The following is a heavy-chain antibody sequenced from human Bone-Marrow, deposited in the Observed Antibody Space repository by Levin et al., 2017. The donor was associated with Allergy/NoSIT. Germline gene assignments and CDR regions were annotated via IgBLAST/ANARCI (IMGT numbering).Heavy chain of an antibody. J-gene: IGHJ3*01. Sequence: SCAASGFTFSSYWMHWVRQAPGKGLVWVSGITSEGSTTRYADSVKGRFTISRDNAKNTLYLQMDSLRAEDTAVYFCTSLTSMVLQSAFDLWGQGTVVTVSS. CDR2: ITSEGSTT. V-gene: IGHV3-74*01. CDR1: GFTFSSYW. CDR3: TSLTSMVLQSAFDL. D-gene: IGHD5-18*01.